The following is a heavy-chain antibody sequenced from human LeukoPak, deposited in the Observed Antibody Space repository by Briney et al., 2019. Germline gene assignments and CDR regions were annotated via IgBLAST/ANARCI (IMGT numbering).Heavy chain of an antibody. J-gene: IGHJ3*02. Sequence: PSETLSLTCTVSGGSISSGTYYWSWIRQPAGKGLEWIGRIYTSGSTNYNPSLKSRVTISVDTSKNQFSLKLSSVTAADTAVYYCARERLRYWYDFDAFDIWGQGTMVTVSS. CDR2: IYTSGST. CDR1: GGSISSGTYY. D-gene: IGHD4-17*01. CDR3: ARERLRYWYDFDAFDI. V-gene: IGHV4-61*02.